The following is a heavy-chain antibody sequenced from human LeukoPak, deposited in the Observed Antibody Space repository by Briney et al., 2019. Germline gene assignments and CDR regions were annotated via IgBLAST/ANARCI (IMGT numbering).Heavy chain of an antibody. D-gene: IGHD1-1*01. CDR3: ARPVPSRLGWFDP. CDR2: IYYSGST. V-gene: IGHV4-39*01. CDR1: GGSISSSSYY. J-gene: IGHJ5*02. Sequence: SETLSLTCTVSGGSISSSSYYWGWIRQPPGKGLEWIGTIYYSGSTYYDPSLKSRVTISVDTSKNQFSLKLSSVTAADTAVYYCARPVPSRLGWFDPWGQGTLVTVSS.